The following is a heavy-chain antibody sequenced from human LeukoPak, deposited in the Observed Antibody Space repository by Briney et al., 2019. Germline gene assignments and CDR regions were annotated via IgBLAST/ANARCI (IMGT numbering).Heavy chain of an antibody. CDR1: GGSISSYY. CDR2: IYSSGST. V-gene: IGHV4-4*07. CDR3: AGVRVGATWSLDY. Sequence: SETLSLTCTVSGGSISSYYWSWVRQPAGKGLEWIGRIYSSGSTNYNPSLKSRVTMSIDTSKNQLSLKLSSVTAADTAVYYCAGVRVGATWSLDYWGQGTLVTVSS. J-gene: IGHJ4*02. D-gene: IGHD1-26*01.